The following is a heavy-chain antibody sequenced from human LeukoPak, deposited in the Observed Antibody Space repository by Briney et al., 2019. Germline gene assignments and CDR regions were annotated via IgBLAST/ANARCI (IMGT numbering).Heavy chain of an antibody. CDR3: AKDYHHYDSSGLFDY. CDR1: GFTFSSYG. J-gene: IGHJ4*02. V-gene: IGHV3-30*02. CDR2: IRYDGSNK. Sequence: PGGSLRLSCAASGFTFSSYGMHWVRQAPGKGLEWGAFIRYDGSNKYYADSVKGRFTISRDNSKNTLYLQMNSLRAEDTAVYYCAKDYHHYDSSGLFDYWGQGTLVTVSS. D-gene: IGHD3-22*01.